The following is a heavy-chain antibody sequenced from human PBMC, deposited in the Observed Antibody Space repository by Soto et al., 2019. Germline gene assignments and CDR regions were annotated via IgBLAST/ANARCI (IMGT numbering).Heavy chain of an antibody. CDR1: GFTFSSYG. D-gene: IGHD3-3*01. Sequence: GESLKISCAASGFTFSSYGMHWVRQAPGKGLEWVAVISYDGSNKYYADSVKGRFTISRDNSKNTLYLQMNSLRAEDTAVYYCAKHYDFWSGYYTGLDGPDVWGKGTTVTVSS. CDR2: ISYDGSNK. CDR3: AKHYDFWSGYYTGLDGPDV. V-gene: IGHV3-30*18. J-gene: IGHJ6*04.